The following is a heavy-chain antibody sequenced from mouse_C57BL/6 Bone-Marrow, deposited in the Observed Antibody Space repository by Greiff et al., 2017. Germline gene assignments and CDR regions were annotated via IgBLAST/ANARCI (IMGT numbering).Heavy chain of an antibody. CDR1: GFTFSDFY. D-gene: IGHD1-1*01. J-gene: IGHJ3*01. CDR3: ARDDYYYGRFAH. V-gene: IGHV7-1*01. Sequence: EVKLMESGGGLVQSGRSLRLSCATSGFTFSDFYMEWVRQAPGKGLEWIAASRNKANDYTTEYSASVKGRFIVSRDTSQSILYLQMNALRAEDTAIYYCARDDYYYGRFAHWGQGTLVTVSA. CDR2: SRNKANDYTT.